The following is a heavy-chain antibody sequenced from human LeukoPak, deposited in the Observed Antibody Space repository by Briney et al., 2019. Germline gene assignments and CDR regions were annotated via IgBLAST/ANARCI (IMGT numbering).Heavy chain of an antibody. Sequence: ASVKVSCKASGYTFTSYGISWVRQAPGQGLEWMGWISAYNGNTNYAQKLQGRVTMTTDTSMSTAYMELRSLRSDDTAVYYCARGTYYDFWSGTHYFDYWGQGTLVTVSS. J-gene: IGHJ4*02. CDR1: GYTFTSYG. CDR3: ARGTYYDFWSGTHYFDY. CDR2: ISAYNGNT. V-gene: IGHV1-18*01. D-gene: IGHD3-3*01.